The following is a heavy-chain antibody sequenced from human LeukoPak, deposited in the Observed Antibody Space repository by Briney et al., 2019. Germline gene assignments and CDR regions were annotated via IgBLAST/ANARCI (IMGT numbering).Heavy chain of an antibody. J-gene: IGHJ4*02. CDR3: ARSIAVAGNGY. V-gene: IGHV4-34*01. D-gene: IGHD6-19*01. CDR2: INHSGST. Sequence: SETLSLTCAVYGGSFSGYYWSWIRQPPGKGLEWIGEINHSGSTNYNPSLKSRVTISVDTSKNQFSLKLSSVTAADTAVYYCARSIAVAGNGYWGQGTLVTVSS. CDR1: GGSFSGYY.